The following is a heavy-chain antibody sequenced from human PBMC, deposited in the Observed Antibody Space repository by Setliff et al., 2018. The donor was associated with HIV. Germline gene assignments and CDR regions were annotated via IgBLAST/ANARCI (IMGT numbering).Heavy chain of an antibody. V-gene: IGHV1-46*01. CDR1: GYTFTSYY. CDR3: VRDIKYASGSSYLGPSPGFDY. CDR2: INPSGGSS. D-gene: IGHD3-10*01. Sequence: GASVKVSCKASGYTFTSYYMNWVRQAPGQGLEWMGIINPSGGSSTYAQKFQGRVAMTRDTSTSTVYMELSSLRSEDTALYYCVRDIKYASGSSYLGPSPGFDYWGQGTLVTVSS. J-gene: IGHJ4*02.